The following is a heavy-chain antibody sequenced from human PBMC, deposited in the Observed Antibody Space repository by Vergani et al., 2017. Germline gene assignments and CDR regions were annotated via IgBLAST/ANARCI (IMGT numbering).Heavy chain of an antibody. CDR1: GFTFSSYG. D-gene: IGHD3-10*01. J-gene: IGHJ4*02. CDR3: AKDPDYGSGSYRPYDY. Sequence: QVQLVESGGGVVQPGGSLRLSCAASGFTFSSYGMHWVRQAPGKGLEWVAFIRYDGSNKYYTDCVKGRFTISRDNSKSTLYLQMNSLRAEDTAVYYCAKDPDYGSGSYRPYDYWGQGTLVTVSS. V-gene: IGHV3-30*02. CDR2: IRYDGSNK.